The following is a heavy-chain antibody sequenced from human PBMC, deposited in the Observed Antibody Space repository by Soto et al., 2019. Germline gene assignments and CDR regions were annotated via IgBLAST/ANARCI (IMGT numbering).Heavy chain of an antibody. J-gene: IGHJ4*02. D-gene: IGHD2-21*01. CDR3: ARHVILWLAFDY. CDR2: IYHSGDT. CDR1: GDSIISTRYY. V-gene: IGHV4-39*01. Sequence: SEILSLTCNVSGDSIISTRYYWAWIRQPPGKGLEWVGDIYHSGDTYYNPSLKSRVTISVDTSKNQFSLKVRSVTAADTALYYCARHVILWLAFDYWGQGTLVTVSS.